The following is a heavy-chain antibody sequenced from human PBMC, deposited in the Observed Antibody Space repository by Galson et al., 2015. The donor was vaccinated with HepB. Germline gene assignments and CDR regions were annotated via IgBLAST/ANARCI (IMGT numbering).Heavy chain of an antibody. CDR3: AKNSDYELFDY. J-gene: IGHJ4*02. D-gene: IGHD5-12*01. Sequence: SLRLSCAASGFTFSTSWMNWVRQAPGKGLEWVANINPDESHKDYVDSVKGRFTISRDNAKNSLYLQMNSLRAEDTAVYYCAKNSDYELFDYWGQGALVAVSS. V-gene: IGHV3-7*01. CDR2: INPDESHK. CDR1: GFTFSTSW.